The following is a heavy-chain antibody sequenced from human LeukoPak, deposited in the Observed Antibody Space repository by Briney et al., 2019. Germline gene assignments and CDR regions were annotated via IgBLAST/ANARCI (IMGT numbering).Heavy chain of an antibody. J-gene: IGHJ4*02. D-gene: IGHD4-17*01. CDR3: AKNLTVTYFNY. Sequence: PGGSLRLSCAASGFTFSTYAMSWVRQAPGKGLQWISAIGGSGYSTYYADSVRGRFTISRDNSKSTLYLQMHSLRAEDSAVYYCAKNLTVTYFNYWGQGTLVTVSS. V-gene: IGHV3-23*01. CDR2: IGGSGYST. CDR1: GFTFSTYA.